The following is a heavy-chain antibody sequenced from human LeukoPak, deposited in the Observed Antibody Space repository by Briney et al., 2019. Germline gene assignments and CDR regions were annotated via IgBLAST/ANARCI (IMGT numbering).Heavy chain of an antibody. CDR3: ARGGEWELLC. D-gene: IGHD1-26*01. Sequence: SETLSLTCTVSGGSISSYYWSWIRQPPGKGLEWIGYIYYSGSTTYNPSLKSRVTISVDTSKNQFSLKLSSATAADTAVYYCARGGEWELLCWGQGTLVTVSS. CDR2: IYYSGST. J-gene: IGHJ4*02. V-gene: IGHV4-59*01. CDR1: GGSISSYY.